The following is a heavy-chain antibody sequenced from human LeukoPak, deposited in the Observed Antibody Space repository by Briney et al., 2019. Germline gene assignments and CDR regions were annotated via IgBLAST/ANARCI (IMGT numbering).Heavy chain of an antibody. CDR1: GYSISSGYY. V-gene: IGHV4-4*09. CDR2: IYTSGST. Sequence: SETLSLTCTVSGYSISSGYYWSWIRQPPGKGLEWIGYIYTSGSTNYNPSLKSRVTISVDTSKNQFSLKLSSVTAADTAVYYCARHLSSSWGGWFDPWGQGTLVTVSS. J-gene: IGHJ5*02. D-gene: IGHD6-13*01. CDR3: ARHLSSSWGGWFDP.